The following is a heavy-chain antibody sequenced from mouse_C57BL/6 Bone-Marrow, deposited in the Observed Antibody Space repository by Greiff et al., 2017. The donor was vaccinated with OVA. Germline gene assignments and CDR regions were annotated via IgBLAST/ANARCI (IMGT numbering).Heavy chain of an antibody. D-gene: IGHD1-1*01. CDR1: GYTFTDYN. CDR3: ARPYYYGSSLYYFDY. Sequence: VQLQQSGPELVKPGASVKIPCKASGYTFTDYNMDWVKQSHGKSLEWIGDINPNNGGTIYNQKFKGKATLTVDKSSSTAYMELRSLTSEDTAVYYCARPYYYGSSLYYFDYWGQGTTLTVSS. V-gene: IGHV1-18*01. CDR2: INPNNGGT. J-gene: IGHJ2*01.